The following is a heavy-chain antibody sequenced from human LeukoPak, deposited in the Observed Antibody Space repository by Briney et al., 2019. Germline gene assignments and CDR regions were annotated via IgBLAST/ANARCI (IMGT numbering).Heavy chain of an antibody. CDR1: GFTFGDYA. CDR2: IRGKAYGETT. J-gene: IGHJ4*02. V-gene: IGHV3-49*04. D-gene: IGHD2-21*02. CDR3: TKAYCGGNCWGDY. Sequence: GGSLRLSCTASGFTFGDYAMSWVRQAPGKGLEWVGLIRGKAYGETTEYAASVKGRFTISRDDSKSITYLQMNSLKPEDTAAYYCTKAYCGGNCWGDYWGQGTLVTVSS.